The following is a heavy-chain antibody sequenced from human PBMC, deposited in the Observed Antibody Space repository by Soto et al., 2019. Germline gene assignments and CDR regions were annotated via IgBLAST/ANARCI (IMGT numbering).Heavy chain of an antibody. J-gene: IGHJ4*02. CDR2: ISYDGSNK. CDR3: ARAGNWNYVAPLDY. V-gene: IGHV3-30-3*01. CDR1: GFTFSSYA. D-gene: IGHD1-7*01. Sequence: GGSLRLSCAASGFTFSSYAMHWVRQAPGKGLEWVAVISYDGSNKYYADSVKGRFTISRDNSKNTLYLQMNSLRAEDTAVYYCARAGNWNYVAPLDYWGQGTLVTASS.